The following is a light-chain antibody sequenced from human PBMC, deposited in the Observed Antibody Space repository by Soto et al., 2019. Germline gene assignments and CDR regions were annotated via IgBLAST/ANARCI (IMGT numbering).Light chain of an antibody. CDR3: TSYTRINTWV. V-gene: IGLV2-14*01. CDR1: SSDVGAYKY. J-gene: IGLJ3*02. CDR2: EVT. Sequence: QSALTQPASVSGSPGQSITISCTGSSSDVGAYKYVSWFQQYPGIAPKLMIYEVTNRPSGVSNRFSGSKSGNTASLTISGLQAEDEADYYCTSYTRINTWVFGGGTKLTVL.